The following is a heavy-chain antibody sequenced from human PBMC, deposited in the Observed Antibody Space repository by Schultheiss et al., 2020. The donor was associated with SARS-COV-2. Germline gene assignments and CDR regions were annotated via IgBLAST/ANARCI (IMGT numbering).Heavy chain of an antibody. D-gene: IGHD1-1*01. CDR3: ARVQLERQRGGAFDI. J-gene: IGHJ3*02. CDR2: INSDGSST. V-gene: IGHV3-74*01. CDR1: GFTFSSYA. Sequence: GGSLRLSCAASGFTFSSYAMSWVRQAPGKGLEWVSRINSDGSSTSYADSVKGRFTISRDSAKNSLYLQMSSVRAGDTAVYYCARVQLERQRGGAFDIWGQGTMVTVSS.